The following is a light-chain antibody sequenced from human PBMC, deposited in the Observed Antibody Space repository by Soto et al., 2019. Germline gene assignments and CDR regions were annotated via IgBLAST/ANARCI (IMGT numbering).Light chain of an antibody. V-gene: IGKV1-5*03. CDR1: QSISSW. Sequence: DIPMTQSPSTLSASVGDRVIITCRASQSISSWLAWYQQKPGKAPKLLIYKASSLESGVPSRFSGSGSETEFTLTISSLQPDDFATYYCQQYTAYPYTFGQGTNLEIK. J-gene: IGKJ2*01. CDR3: QQYTAYPYT. CDR2: KAS.